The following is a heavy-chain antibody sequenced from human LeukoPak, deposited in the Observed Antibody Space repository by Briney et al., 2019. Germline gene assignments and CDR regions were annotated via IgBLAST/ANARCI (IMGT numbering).Heavy chain of an antibody. V-gene: IGHV3-7*01. CDR3: ARGVPTGIDYFDY. D-gene: IGHD1-1*01. J-gene: IGHJ4*02. CDR1: GFTFSDYY. Sequence: GGSLRLSCAASGFTFSDYYMSWVRQAPGKGLEWVANIKEDGSEKFYVDPVKGRFSMPRDNARNSLYLQMNSLRAEDTAVYYCARGVPTGIDYFDYWGQGTLVTVSS. CDR2: IKEDGSEK.